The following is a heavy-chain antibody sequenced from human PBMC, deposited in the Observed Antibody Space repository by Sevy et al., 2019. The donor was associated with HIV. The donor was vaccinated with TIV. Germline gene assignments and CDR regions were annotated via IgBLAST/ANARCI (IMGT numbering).Heavy chain of an antibody. CDR1: GFTFSGSV. J-gene: IGHJ4*02. D-gene: IGHD2-2*01. Sequence: GGSLRLSCAASGFTFSGSVIYWVRQPSGKGLEWVGRIRSKADSYATAYAASVKGRFTISRDDSKNTAFLQMNVLKTEDTAGYYCATPTMTSLDYFDYWGQGTLVTVSS. V-gene: IGHV3-73*01. CDR2: IRSKADSYAT. CDR3: ATPTMTSLDYFDY.